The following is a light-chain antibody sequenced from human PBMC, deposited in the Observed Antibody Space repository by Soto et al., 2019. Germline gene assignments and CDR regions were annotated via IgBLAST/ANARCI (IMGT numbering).Light chain of an antibody. J-gene: IGKJ1*01. Sequence: EIVLTQSPGPLSLSPGERATLSCRASQSVSSSYLAWYQQKPGQAPRLLIYGASSRATGIPVRFSGSGSATDFTLTISRLEPEDFAVYFCQQHGSSPRTFGQGTKVEIK. CDR3: QQHGSSPRT. CDR2: GAS. V-gene: IGKV3-20*01. CDR1: QSVSSSY.